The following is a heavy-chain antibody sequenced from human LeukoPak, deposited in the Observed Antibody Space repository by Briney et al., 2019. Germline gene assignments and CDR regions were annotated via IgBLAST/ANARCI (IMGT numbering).Heavy chain of an antibody. V-gene: IGHV1-69*05. J-gene: IGHJ4*02. CDR1: GGTFSSYA. CDR3: ARQGSSGWWVFGY. Sequence: SVKVSCKASGGTFSSYAISCVRQAPGQGLEWMGGIIPIFGTANYAQKFQGRVTITTDESTSTAYMELSSLRSEDTAVYYCARQGSSGWWVFGYWGQGTLVTVSS. CDR2: IIPIFGTA. D-gene: IGHD6-19*01.